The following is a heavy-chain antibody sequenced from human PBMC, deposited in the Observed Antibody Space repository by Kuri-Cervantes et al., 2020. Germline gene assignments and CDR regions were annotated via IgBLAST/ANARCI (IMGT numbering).Heavy chain of an antibody. CDR2: TYYSGNT. CDR1: GGSITTSSHY. D-gene: IGHD3-22*01. J-gene: IGHJ5*02. Sequence: GSLRLSCSVSGGSITTSSHYWGWIRQPPGKGLEWIGTTYYSGNTYYNPSLRSRVTISVDTSKNQFSLKLSSVTAADTAVYYCASIVSYDSSGYYHWGQGTLVTVSS. V-gene: IGHV4-39*01. CDR3: ASIVSYDSSGYYH.